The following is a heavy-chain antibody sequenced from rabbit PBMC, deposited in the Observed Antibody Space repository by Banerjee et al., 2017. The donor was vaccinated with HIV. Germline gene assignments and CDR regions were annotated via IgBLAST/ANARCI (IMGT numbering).Heavy chain of an antibody. Sequence: QEQLEESGGDLVKPGRSLTLTCTASGFSFSDKYVMCWVRQAPGKGLEWSACIYTGSSGTTYYASWAKGRFTISKTSSTTVTLQMTSLTAADTATYFCARDLAGVIGWNFNLWGPGTLVTVS. V-gene: IGHV1S45*01. CDR3: ARDLAGVIGWNFNL. J-gene: IGHJ4*01. CDR1: GFSFSDKYV. CDR2: IYTGSSGTT. D-gene: IGHD4-1*01.